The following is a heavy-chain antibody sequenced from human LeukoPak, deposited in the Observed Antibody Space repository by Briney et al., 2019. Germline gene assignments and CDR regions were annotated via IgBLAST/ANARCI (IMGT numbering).Heavy chain of an antibody. V-gene: IGHV3-23*01. D-gene: IGHD3-10*01. CDR2: ISGSGGST. CDR1: GFTFSSYA. J-gene: IGHJ4*02. Sequence: GGSLRLSCAASGFTFSSYAMSWVRQAPGKGLEWVSAISGSGGSTYYADSVEGRFTISRDNSKNTLYLQMNSLRAEDTAVYYCAKRISGSGSLLPNDYWGQGTLVTVSS. CDR3: AKRISGSGSLLPNDY.